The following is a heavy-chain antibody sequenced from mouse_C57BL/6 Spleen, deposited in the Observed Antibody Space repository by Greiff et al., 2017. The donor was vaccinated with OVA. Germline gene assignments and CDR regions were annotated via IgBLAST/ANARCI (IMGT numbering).Heavy chain of an antibody. CDR1: GFTFSDYY. J-gene: IGHJ2*01. CDR2: ISNGGGST. V-gene: IGHV5-12*01. D-gene: IGHD1-1*02. Sequence: DVMLVESGGGLVQPGGSLKLSCAASGFTFSDYYMYWVRQTPEKRLEWVAYISNGGGSTYYPDTVKGRFTISRDNAKNTLYLQMSRLKSEDTAMYYCARHDNMGDYWGQGTTLTVSS. CDR3: ARHDNMGDY.